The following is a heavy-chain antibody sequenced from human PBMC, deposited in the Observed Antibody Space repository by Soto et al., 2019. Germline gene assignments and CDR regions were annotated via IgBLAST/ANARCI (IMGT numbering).Heavy chain of an antibody. D-gene: IGHD5-18*01. Sequence: SVKVSCKASGGTFSTYAISWVRQAPGQGLEWVGGIIPIFGTANYAQKFQGRVTITADESTSTAYMELSSLRSEDTAVYYCARAAYSYGTAYLSYYYGMDVWGQGTTVTVSS. CDR3: ARAAYSYGTAYLSYYYGMDV. CDR1: GGTFSTYA. V-gene: IGHV1-69*13. J-gene: IGHJ6*02. CDR2: IIPIFGTA.